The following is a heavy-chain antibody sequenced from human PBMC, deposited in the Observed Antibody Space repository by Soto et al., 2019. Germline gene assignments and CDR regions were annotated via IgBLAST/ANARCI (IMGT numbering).Heavy chain of an antibody. CDR2: ISYDRSNK. J-gene: IGHJ6*02. CDR1: GFTFSSYG. Sequence: QVQLVESGGGVVQPGRSLRLSCAASGFTFSSYGMHWVRQAPGKGLEWVAVISYDRSNKYYADSVKDRFTISRDNSKNKLYLQMNSVSAEDRGVYYCSPLGGTDVWGQGTLVTVSS. CDR3: SPLGGTDV. V-gene: IGHV3-30*03. D-gene: IGHD7-27*01.